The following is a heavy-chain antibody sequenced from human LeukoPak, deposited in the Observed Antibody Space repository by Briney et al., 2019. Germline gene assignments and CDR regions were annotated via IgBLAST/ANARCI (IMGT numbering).Heavy chain of an antibody. Sequence: ASVKVSCKASGYTFTSYDINWVRQATGQGLKWMGWMNPNNGNKAYAQKFQGRATITRNTSISTAYMELSSLRSEDTALYYCARVGHYYGSGSSYTYYYYYMDVWGKGTAVTVSS. J-gene: IGHJ6*03. CDR2: MNPNNGNK. V-gene: IGHV1-8*03. CDR1: GYTFTSYD. CDR3: ARVGHYYGSGSSYTYYYYYMDV. D-gene: IGHD3-10*01.